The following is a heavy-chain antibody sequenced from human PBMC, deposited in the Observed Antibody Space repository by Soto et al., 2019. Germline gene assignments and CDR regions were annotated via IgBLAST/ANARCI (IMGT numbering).Heavy chain of an antibody. CDR1: GGSISSSSYY. D-gene: IGHD5-12*01. CDR2: IYYSGST. Sequence: SETLSLTCTVSGGSISSSSYYWGWIRQPPGKGLEWIGSIYYSGSTYYNPSLKSRVTISVDTSKNQFSLKLSSVTAAEKAVYYCARLKRYIDYWGQGNMVTVYS. CDR3: ARLKRYIDY. J-gene: IGHJ4*02. V-gene: IGHV4-39*01.